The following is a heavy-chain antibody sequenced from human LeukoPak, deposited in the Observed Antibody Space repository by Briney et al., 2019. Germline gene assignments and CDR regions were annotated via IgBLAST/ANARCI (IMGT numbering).Heavy chain of an antibody. V-gene: IGHV3-7*02. J-gene: IGHJ4*02. D-gene: IGHD2-21*01. CDR2: INQDGSQE. CDR1: GFTFSGYW. Sequence: PGGSLRLSCAASGFTFSGYWMSWVRQAPGKGLEWVANINQDGSQENYVDSVKGRFTISRDNAKNSLSLQMNTLTVDDTAVYYCARSLWPEDFWGQGTLVTVSS. CDR3: ARSLWPEDF.